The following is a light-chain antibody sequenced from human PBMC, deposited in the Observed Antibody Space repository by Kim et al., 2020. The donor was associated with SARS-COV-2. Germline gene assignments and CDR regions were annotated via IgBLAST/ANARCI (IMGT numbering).Light chain of an antibody. CDR1: KLGNKD. CDR3: QVWDDYTVI. Sequence: SVSPRQTASITCSGDKLGNKDVSWYQQRPGQSPVLVIYQNTKRPSGIPDRFSGSNSGNTGTLTISGTQAVDEANYYCQVWDDYTVIFGGGTQLTVL. J-gene: IGLJ2*01. V-gene: IGLV3-1*01. CDR2: QNT.